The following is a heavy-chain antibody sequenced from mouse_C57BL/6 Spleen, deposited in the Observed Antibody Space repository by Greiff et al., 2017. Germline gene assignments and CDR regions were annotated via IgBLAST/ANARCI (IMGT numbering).Heavy chain of an antibody. J-gene: IGHJ3*01. CDR1: GFSLTSYG. CDR3: ARGNYSNYDWFAY. V-gene: IGHV2-2*01. CDR2: IWSGGST. Sequence: VKLMESGPGLVQPSQSLSITCTVSGFSLTSYGVHWVRQSPGKGLEWLGVIWSGGSTDYNAAFISRLSISKDNSKSQVFFKMNSLQADDTAIYYCARGNYSNYDWFAYWGQGTLVTVSA. D-gene: IGHD2-5*01.